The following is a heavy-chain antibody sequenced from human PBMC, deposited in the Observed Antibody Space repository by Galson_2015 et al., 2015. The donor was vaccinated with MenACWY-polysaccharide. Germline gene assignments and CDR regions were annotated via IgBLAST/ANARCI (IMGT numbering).Heavy chain of an antibody. CDR2: ISWNSGSF. Sequence: SLRLSCAASGFTFDDYAMHWVRQAPGKGLEWVSGISWNSGSFGYADSVKGRLTIFRDTAKNSLYLQMNSLEAEDTALYYCVKDKGYTYGSLDFWGQGTLVTVSS. CDR1: GFTFDDYA. J-gene: IGHJ4*02. V-gene: IGHV3-9*01. CDR3: VKDKGYTYGSLDF. D-gene: IGHD5-18*01.